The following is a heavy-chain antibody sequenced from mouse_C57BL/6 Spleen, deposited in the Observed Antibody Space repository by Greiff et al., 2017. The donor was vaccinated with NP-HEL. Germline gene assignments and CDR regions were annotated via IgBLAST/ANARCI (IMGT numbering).Heavy chain of an antibody. Sequence: QVQLQQSGTELVKPGASVKLSCKASGYTFTSYWMHWVKQRPGQGLEWIGNINPSNGGTNYNEKFKSKATLTVAKSSSTAYMQLSSLTSEDSAVYYCARWGGDLYAMDYWGQGTSVTVSS. J-gene: IGHJ4*01. CDR2: INPSNGGT. V-gene: IGHV1-53*01. CDR3: ARWGGDLYAMDY. CDR1: GYTFTSYW.